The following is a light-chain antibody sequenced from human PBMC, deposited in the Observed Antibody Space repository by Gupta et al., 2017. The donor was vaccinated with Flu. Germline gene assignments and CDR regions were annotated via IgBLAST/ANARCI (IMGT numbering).Light chain of an antibody. V-gene: IGLV2-14*01. CDR1: SSDIGVYDY. CDR3: YSYTSSNTLL. CDR2: EVY. J-gene: IGLJ2*01. Sequence: SSDIGVYDYVSWYQQQPGKAPKLLIFEVYNRPSGVSNRFSGSKSGNTASLTISGLQADDEADYYCYSYTSSNTLLFGGGTKLTVL.